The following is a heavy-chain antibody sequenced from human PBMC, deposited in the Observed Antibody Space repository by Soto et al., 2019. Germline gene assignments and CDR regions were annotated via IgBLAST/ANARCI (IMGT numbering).Heavy chain of an antibody. V-gene: IGHV3-30*18. CDR2: ISYDGSTK. D-gene: IGHD1-1*01. Sequence: QVQLVESVGGVVQPGRSLRLSCVTSGFTFRSFGMQWVRQAPGRGLEWLTVISYDGSTKYSADSVKGRFTISRDDSKNTLYLQMNSLRADDTAVYYCAKEAGMNGTPYGSYFDYWGQGTPVTVSS. CDR3: AKEAGMNGTPYGSYFDY. CDR1: GFTFRSFG. J-gene: IGHJ4*02.